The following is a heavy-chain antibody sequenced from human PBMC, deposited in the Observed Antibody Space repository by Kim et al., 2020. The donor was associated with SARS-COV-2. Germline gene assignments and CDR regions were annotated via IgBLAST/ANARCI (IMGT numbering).Heavy chain of an antibody. D-gene: IGHD1-1*01. J-gene: IGHJ4*02. CDR3: ASVASGRGTMDGFDY. V-gene: IGHV4-59*13. CDR1: GVSIDNDY. Sequence: SETLSLTCTVSGVSIDNDYWLWIRQPPGKGLELIGYLSSSGTTYQNPSLNSRVTMTLDASTSQHFLWLRSATAADTAASYCASVASGRGTMDGFDYWGQG. CDR2: LSSSGTT.